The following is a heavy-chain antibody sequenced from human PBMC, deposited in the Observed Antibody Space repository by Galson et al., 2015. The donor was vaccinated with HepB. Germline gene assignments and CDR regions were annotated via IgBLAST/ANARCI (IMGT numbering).Heavy chain of an antibody. D-gene: IGHD6-19*01. J-gene: IGHJ5*02. CDR3: ARVGVAVAGTLVVP. CDR1: GFTFSSYS. Sequence: SLRLSCAASGFTFSSYSMNWVRQAPGKGLEWVSYISSCSSTIYYADSAKGRFTISRGNAKNSLYLQMNSLRDEDTAVYYCARVGVAVAGTLVVPWGQGTLVTVSS. V-gene: IGHV3-48*02. CDR2: ISSCSSTI.